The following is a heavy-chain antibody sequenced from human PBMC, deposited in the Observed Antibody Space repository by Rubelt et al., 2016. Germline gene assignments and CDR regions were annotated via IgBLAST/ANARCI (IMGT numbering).Heavy chain of an antibody. CDR3: MSGAGY. J-gene: IGHJ4*02. CDR2: IKPDGSDR. V-gene: IGHV3-7*01. D-gene: IGHD3-16*01. CDR1: GLTFSNYW. Sequence: EVQLVESGGGLVQPGGSLRLSCAASGLTFSNYWMNWVRQAPGKGLEWVASIKPDGSDRYFVDAVKGRFTISRDNAKNSVYLQMDSLRADDTAIYFCMSGAGYWGQGTLVTVSS.